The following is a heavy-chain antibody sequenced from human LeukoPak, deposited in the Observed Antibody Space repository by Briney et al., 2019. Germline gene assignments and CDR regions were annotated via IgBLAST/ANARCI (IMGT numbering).Heavy chain of an antibody. V-gene: IGHV3-13*04. J-gene: IGHJ3*01. CDR1: GLTFSTYD. D-gene: IGHD5-12*01. CDR3: ARGGYSGFDV. CDR2: IGKGGDT. Sequence: GSXRLSCAASGLTFSTYDMHWVRHXTGEGLEWVSGIGKGGDTYYLGSVKGRFTISRENAKNSLYLQMNSLRSGDTAVYYCARGGYSGFDVWGQGTVVTVSS.